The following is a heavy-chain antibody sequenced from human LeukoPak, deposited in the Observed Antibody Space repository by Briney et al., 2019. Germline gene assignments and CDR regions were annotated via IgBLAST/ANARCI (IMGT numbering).Heavy chain of an antibody. V-gene: IGHV4-61*02. Sequence: SETLSLTCTVSGGSISSGSYYWSWIRQPAGKGLEWIGRIYTSGSTNYNPSLKSRVTISVDTSKNQFSLKLSSVTAADTAVYYCARAAAGPNWFDPWGQGTLVTVSS. D-gene: IGHD6-13*01. J-gene: IGHJ5*02. CDR3: ARAAAGPNWFDP. CDR2: IYTSGST. CDR1: GGSISSGSYY.